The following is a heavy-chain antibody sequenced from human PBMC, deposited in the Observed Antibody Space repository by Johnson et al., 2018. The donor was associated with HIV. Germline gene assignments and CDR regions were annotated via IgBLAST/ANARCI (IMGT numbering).Heavy chain of an antibody. Sequence: DVQVVESGGGLVQPGRSLRLSCAASGFTFDDYAMHWVRQPPGKGLEWVSGISWNSVTIGYADSVRGRFTISRDNAKNSLYLQMNSLRAEDTALYYCARGDRGDAFDIWGQ. CDR1: GFTFDDYA. J-gene: IGHJ3*02. CDR2: ISWNSVTI. CDR3: ARGDRGDAFDI. V-gene: IGHV3-9*01. D-gene: IGHD3-10*01.